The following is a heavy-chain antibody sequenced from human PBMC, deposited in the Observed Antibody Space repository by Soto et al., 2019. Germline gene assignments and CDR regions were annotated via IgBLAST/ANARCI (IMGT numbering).Heavy chain of an antibody. D-gene: IGHD6-19*01. Sequence: GASVKVSCKASGYTFTNYGFSWVRQAPGQGLEWMGGIIPIFGTANYAQKFQGRVTITADESTSTAYMELSSLRSEDTAVYYCARGLAVAGTKDDYWGQGTLVTVSS. J-gene: IGHJ4*02. V-gene: IGHV1-69*13. CDR2: IIPIFGTA. CDR1: GYTFTNYG. CDR3: ARGLAVAGTKDDY.